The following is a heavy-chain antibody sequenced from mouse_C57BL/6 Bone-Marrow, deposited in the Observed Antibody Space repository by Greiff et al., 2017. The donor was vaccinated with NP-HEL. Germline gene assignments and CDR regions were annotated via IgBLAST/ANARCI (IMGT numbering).Heavy chain of an antibody. D-gene: IGHD2-3*01. Sequence: VQLQQSGAELVKPGASVKISCKASGYAFSSYWMHWVKQRPGKGLEWIGQIYPGDGDTNYNGKFKGKATLTADNSSSTAYMQLSSLTSEDSAVYFCATDGYYLAWFACWGQGTLVTVSA. CDR3: ATDGYYLAWFAC. J-gene: IGHJ3*01. V-gene: IGHV1-80*01. CDR2: IYPGDGDT. CDR1: GYAFSSYW.